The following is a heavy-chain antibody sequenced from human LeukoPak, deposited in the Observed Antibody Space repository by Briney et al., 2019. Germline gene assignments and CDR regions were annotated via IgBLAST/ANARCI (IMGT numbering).Heavy chain of an antibody. D-gene: IGHD1-26*01. J-gene: IGHJ4*02. CDR1: GFTFSSYE. V-gene: IGHV3-48*03. CDR2: ISSSGSTI. Sequence: GSLRLSCAASGFTFSSYEMNWVRQAPGKGLEWVSYISSSGSTIYYADSVKGRFTISRDNAKNSLYLQMNSLRAEDTAVYYCARDTHVLMGATQHFDYWGQGTLVTVSS. CDR3: ARDTHVLMGATQHFDY.